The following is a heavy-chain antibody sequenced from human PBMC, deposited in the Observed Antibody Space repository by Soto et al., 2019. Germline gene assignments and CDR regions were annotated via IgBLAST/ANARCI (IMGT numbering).Heavy chain of an antibody. D-gene: IGHD6-19*01. CDR2: ISASGRDT. J-gene: IGHJ4*02. CDR3: AKGKASGWYYFDY. Sequence: GGSLRLSCAASGFTFTNFAMSWVRQAPGRGLEWVSGISASGRDTYYADSVKDRFTVSRDNSKNTLYLQMNSLRAEDTAIYYCAKGKASGWYYFDYWGQGARVTVSS. V-gene: IGHV3-23*01. CDR1: GFTFTNFA.